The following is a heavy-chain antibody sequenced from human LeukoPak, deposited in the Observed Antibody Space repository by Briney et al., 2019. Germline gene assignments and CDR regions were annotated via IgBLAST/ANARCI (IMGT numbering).Heavy chain of an antibody. Sequence: ASVNVSCKVSGYTLTELSMHWVRQAPGKGLEWMGGFDPEDGETIYAQKFQGRVTMTEDTSTDTAYMELSSMRSEDPAVSYCATEHSSGWTYDYWGQGTLVTVSS. J-gene: IGHJ4*02. CDR2: FDPEDGET. D-gene: IGHD6-19*01. V-gene: IGHV1-24*01. CDR1: GYTLTELS. CDR3: ATEHSSGWTYDY.